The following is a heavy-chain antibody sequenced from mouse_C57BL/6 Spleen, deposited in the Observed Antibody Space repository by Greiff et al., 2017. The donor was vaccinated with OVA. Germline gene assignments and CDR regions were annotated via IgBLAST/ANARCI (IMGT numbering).Heavy chain of an antibody. D-gene: IGHD1-1*01. CDR2: IRNKANGYTT. Sequence: EVQLMESGGGLVQPGGSLSLSCAASGFTFTDYYMSWVRQPPGKALEWLGFIRNKANGYTTEYSASVKGRFTISRDNSQSILYLQMNALRAEDSATYYCARYKTTQGFDYWGQGTTLTVSS. V-gene: IGHV7-3*01. CDR3: ARYKTTQGFDY. CDR1: GFTFTDYY. J-gene: IGHJ2*01.